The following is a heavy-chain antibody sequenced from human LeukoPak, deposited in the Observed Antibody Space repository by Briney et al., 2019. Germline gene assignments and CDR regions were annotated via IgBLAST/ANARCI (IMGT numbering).Heavy chain of an antibody. D-gene: IGHD6-19*01. CDR3: AKSAEQWLATTRRYFDY. Sequence: PGGTLRLSCAASGFTFGTYGMSWVRQAPGKGLEWVSAISGSGGSTYYADSVKGRFTISRDNSKNTLYLQMNSLRAEDTAVYYCAKSAEQWLATTRRYFDYWGQGTLVTVSS. CDR1: GFTFGTYG. J-gene: IGHJ4*02. CDR2: ISGSGGST. V-gene: IGHV3-23*01.